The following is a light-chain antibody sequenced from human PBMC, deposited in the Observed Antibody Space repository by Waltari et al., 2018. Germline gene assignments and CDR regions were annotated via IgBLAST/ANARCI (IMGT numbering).Light chain of an antibody. CDR1: QSVSSN. CDR2: GAS. J-gene: IGKJ2*01. V-gene: IGKV3-15*01. Sequence: EIVMTQSPATLSVSPGERATLSCRASQSVSSNLAWYQQKPGQAPRLLIYGASTRATGIPARFSGSGSGTEFTLTISSMQSEDFAVYYCQQYNNWSVHFGQGTKLEIK. CDR3: QQYNNWSVH.